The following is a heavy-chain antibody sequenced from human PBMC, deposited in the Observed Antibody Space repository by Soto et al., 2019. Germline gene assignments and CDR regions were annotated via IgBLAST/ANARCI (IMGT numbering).Heavy chain of an antibody. CDR2: IYYSGST. J-gene: IGHJ6*03. Sequence: SETLSLTCTVSGGSISSSSYYWGWIRQPPGKGLEWIGSIYYSGSTYYNPSLKSRVTISVDTSKNQFSLKLSSVTAADTAVYYCARQLDGDYYYYMDVWGKGTTVTVSS. V-gene: IGHV4-39*01. CDR3: ARQLDGDYYYYMDV. D-gene: IGHD4-17*01. CDR1: GGSISSSSYY.